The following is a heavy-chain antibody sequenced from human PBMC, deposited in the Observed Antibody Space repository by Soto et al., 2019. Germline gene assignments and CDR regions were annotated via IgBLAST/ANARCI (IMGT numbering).Heavy chain of an antibody. Sequence: QVQLVQSGAEVKKPGSSVKVSCKASGGTFSSYAISWVRQAPGQGLEWMGGIIPIFGTANYAQKFQGRVTITADESTSTADMELSSLRSEDTAVYYCARASSTSSTDDWYFDLWGRGTLVTVSS. CDR2: IIPIFGTA. CDR1: GGTFSSYA. CDR3: ARASSTSSTDDWYFDL. D-gene: IGHD6-13*01. J-gene: IGHJ2*01. V-gene: IGHV1-69*12.